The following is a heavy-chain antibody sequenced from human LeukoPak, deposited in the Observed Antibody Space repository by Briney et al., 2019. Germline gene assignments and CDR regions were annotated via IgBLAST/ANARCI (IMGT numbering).Heavy chain of an antibody. Sequence: ASVKVSCKASGGTLSTYSISWVRQAPGQGLEWMGGIIPIFNTKNYAQRFQDRVILTADESTGTAYMELSSLRSEDTAVYYCARGNSRWSTPSSSYYYRMDVWGQGTTVAVSS. D-gene: IGHD4-23*01. V-gene: IGHV1-69*13. J-gene: IGHJ6*02. CDR3: ARGNSRWSTPSSSYYYRMDV. CDR2: IIPIFNTK. CDR1: GGTLSTYS.